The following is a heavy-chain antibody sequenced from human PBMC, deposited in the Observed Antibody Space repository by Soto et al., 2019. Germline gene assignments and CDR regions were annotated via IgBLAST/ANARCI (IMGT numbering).Heavy chain of an antibody. CDR3: ARGRSLEDIVVVVAALDY. Sequence: QVQLVESGGGVVQPGRSLRLSCAASGFTFSSYAMHWVRQAPGKGLEWVAVISYDGSNQYYADSVKGRFTISRDNSKNTLYLQMNSVRAEDTAVYYCARGRSLEDIVVVVAALDYWGQGTLVTVSS. J-gene: IGHJ4*02. CDR1: GFTFSSYA. V-gene: IGHV3-30-3*01. D-gene: IGHD2-15*01. CDR2: ISYDGSNQ.